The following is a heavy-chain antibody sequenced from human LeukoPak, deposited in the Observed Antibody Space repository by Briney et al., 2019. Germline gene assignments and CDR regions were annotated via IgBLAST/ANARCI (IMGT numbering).Heavy chain of an antibody. D-gene: IGHD4-23*01. Sequence: PSETLSLTCTVSGGSISSGGYYWSWIRQHPGKGLEWIGYIYYSGSTYYNPSLKSRVTISVDTSKNQFSLKLSSVTAADTAVYYCARFTTVVTLDYWGQGTLVAVSS. CDR1: GGSISSGGYY. J-gene: IGHJ4*02. V-gene: IGHV4-31*03. CDR3: ARFTTVVTLDY. CDR2: IYYSGST.